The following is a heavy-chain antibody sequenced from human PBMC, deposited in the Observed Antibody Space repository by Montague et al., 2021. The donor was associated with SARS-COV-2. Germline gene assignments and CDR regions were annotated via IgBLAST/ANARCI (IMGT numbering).Heavy chain of an antibody. V-gene: IGHV4-38-2*02. D-gene: IGHD3-3*01. CDR2: VYRNGNT. CDR3: ARVRISYDPDDASYGMDV. CDR1: GYSISSGDD. Sequence: SETLSLTCTVSGYSISSGDDWGWIRQPPGKVLGWMDRVYRNGNTYYNPSLKSRVTISVDTSKNQFSLKLRSVTAADTAVYYWARVRISYDPDDASYGMDVWGQGTTVTVSS. J-gene: IGHJ6*02.